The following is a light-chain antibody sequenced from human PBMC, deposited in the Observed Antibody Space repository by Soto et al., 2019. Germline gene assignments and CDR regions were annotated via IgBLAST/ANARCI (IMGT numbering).Light chain of an antibody. V-gene: IGLV1-44*01. CDR1: SSNIGSNT. J-gene: IGLJ2*01. CDR2: SNN. Sequence: QSVLTQPPSASGTPGQRVTISCSGSSSNIGSNTVNWYQQLPGTAPKLLIDSNNQRPSGVPDRFSGAKSGTSASLAISGLHSEDESDYYCAAWDDSLNGLVFGGGTKLTVL. CDR3: AAWDDSLNGLV.